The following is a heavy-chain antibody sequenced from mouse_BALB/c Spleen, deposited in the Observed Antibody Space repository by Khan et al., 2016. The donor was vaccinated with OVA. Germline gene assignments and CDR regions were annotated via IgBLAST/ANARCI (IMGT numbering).Heavy chain of an antibody. CDR2: ISSDGDYT. Sequence: EVKLMESGGDLVQPGGSLKLSCAASGFTFSTYAMSWVRQTPEKRLEWVATISSDGDYTYYPDNVTGRFTISRDNTKNTLYLQMSSLRSEDTAMYYCARSAYGNFAYWGQGTLVTVSA. CDR1: GFTFSTYA. D-gene: IGHD2-1*01. J-gene: IGHJ3*01. V-gene: IGHV5-9-3*01. CDR3: ARSAYGNFAY.